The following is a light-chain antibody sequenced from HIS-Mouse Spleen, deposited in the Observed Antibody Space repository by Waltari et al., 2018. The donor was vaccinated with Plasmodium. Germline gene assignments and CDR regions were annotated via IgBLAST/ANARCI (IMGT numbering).Light chain of an antibody. CDR3: QQDNSYSWT. Sequence: DIQMTQSPSTLSASVGDRVTITCRASQSISSSVAWSQQKPGKAPKLLIYKASSLESGVPSRFSGSGSGTEFTLTISSLKPDDFATYYCQQDNSYSWTFGQGTKVEIK. V-gene: IGKV1-5*03. CDR2: KAS. CDR1: QSISSS. J-gene: IGKJ1*01.